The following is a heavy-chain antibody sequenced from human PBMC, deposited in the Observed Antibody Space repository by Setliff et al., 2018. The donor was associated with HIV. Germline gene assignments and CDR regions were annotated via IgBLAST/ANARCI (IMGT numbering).Heavy chain of an antibody. V-gene: IGHV1-18*01. J-gene: IGHJ6*02. D-gene: IGHD2-21*02. CDR2: IGPYNGRT. CDR3: ARGLRARPRLRGFYHYGMDV. CDR1: GYMFIAYG. Sequence: ASVKVSCKTSGYMFIAYGMSWVRRAPGQGLEWMGWIGPYNGRTEYAQEFQARVTITTDESTNTAYMELTSLRSDDSAVYFCARGLRARPRLRGFYHYGMDVWGQGTTVTVSS.